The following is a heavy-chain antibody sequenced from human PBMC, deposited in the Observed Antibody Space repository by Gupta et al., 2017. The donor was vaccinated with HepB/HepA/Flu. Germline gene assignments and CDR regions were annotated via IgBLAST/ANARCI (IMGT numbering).Heavy chain of an antibody. CDR3: ARGRYQLLEGADI. Sequence: QVQLQESGPGLVKPSQTLSLTCTVSGGSISSGHYYWSWIRQHPGKGLEWIGYIYYSGSTYYNPSLKSRVTISVDTSKNQFSLKLSSVTAADTAVYYCARGRYQLLEGADIWGQGTMVTVSS. D-gene: IGHD2-2*01. CDR1: GGSISSGHYY. V-gene: IGHV4-31*03. CDR2: IYYSGST. J-gene: IGHJ3*02.